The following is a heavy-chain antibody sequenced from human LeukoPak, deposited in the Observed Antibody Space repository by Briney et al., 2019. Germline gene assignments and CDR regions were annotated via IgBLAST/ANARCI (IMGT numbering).Heavy chain of an antibody. J-gene: IGHJ6*03. CDR3: AKCGSGSTVYVDV. V-gene: IGHV3-23*01. CDR2: ISGSGSNT. D-gene: IGHD1-26*01. Sequence: SGGSLRLSCAASGFIFSNYAMRWVRQAPGQGLEWVSGISGSGSNTYYGDSVKGRFTISRDNSENTLYLQMNSLRAEDTAVYYCAKCGSGSTVYVDVWGKGTTVTVSS. CDR1: GFIFSNYA.